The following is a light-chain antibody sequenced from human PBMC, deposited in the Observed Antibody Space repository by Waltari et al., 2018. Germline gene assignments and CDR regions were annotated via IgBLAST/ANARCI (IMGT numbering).Light chain of an antibody. CDR3: QQYYDWPPWT. CDR1: QSVTNN. V-gene: IGKV3-15*01. CDR2: GAS. J-gene: IGKJ1*01. Sequence: DIELTQSPATLSVSPGERATLSCRASQSVTNNLAWYQQKPGQAPRLIIYGASARATGIPARFSGRGSGTEFTLTISSLQSEDFAVYYCQQYYDWPPWTFGQGTKVEVK.